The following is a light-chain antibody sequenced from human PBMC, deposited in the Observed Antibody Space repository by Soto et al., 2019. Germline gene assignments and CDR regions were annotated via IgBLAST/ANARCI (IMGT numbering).Light chain of an antibody. V-gene: IGLV2-14*01. CDR2: DVS. CDR3: SSYTSSSTYV. CDR1: SSDVGGYNY. J-gene: IGLJ1*01. Sequence: QSALTQPASVSGSPGQSITISCTGTSSDVGGYNYVSWYQQHPGKAPKLMIYDVSNRPSGVSNRFSGSKSVNTASLTISGLQDEDEADYYCSSYTSSSTYVFGTGTKLTVL.